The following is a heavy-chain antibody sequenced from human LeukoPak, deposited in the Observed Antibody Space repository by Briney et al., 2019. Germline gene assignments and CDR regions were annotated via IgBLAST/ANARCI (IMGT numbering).Heavy chain of an antibody. CDR1: GGSISSGGYF. CDR2: IYYSGST. CDR3: AREGGTMEDY. J-gene: IGHJ4*02. Sequence: SETLSLTCTVSGGSISSGGYFWSWIRQHPGKGLEWIGYIYYSGSTYYNPSLKSRVTISVDTSKNQFSLKLSSVTAADTAAYYCAREGGTMEDYWGQGTLVTVSS. D-gene: IGHD3-10*01. V-gene: IGHV4-31*03.